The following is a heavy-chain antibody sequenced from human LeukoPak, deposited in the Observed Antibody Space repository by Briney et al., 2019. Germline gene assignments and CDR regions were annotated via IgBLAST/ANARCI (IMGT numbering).Heavy chain of an antibody. Sequence: ASVKVSCKVSGYTLTELSMHWVRQAPGKGLEWMGGFDPEDGETIYAQKFQGRVTMTKDTSTDTAYMELSSLRSEDTAVYYCASRDCSGGRCHFAGADPFDYWGQGTLVTVSS. CDR3: ASRDCSGGRCHFAGADPFDY. D-gene: IGHD2-15*01. V-gene: IGHV1-24*01. CDR2: FDPEDGET. CDR1: GYTLTELS. J-gene: IGHJ4*02.